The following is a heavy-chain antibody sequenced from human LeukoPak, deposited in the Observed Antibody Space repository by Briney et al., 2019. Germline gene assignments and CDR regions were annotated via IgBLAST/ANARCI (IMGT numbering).Heavy chain of an antibody. CDR3: ARAGPGPSGSYHYYYYYMDV. J-gene: IGHJ6*03. V-gene: IGHV4-4*07. CDR2: IYTSGST. Sequence: SDTLSLTCTASGGTISSYYWSWIRQPAGKGLEWIGRIYTSGSTNYNPSLKSRVTMSVDTSKNQFSLKLSSVTAADTAVYYCARAGPGPSGSYHYYYYYMDVWGKGTTVTVSS. D-gene: IGHD1-26*01. CDR1: GGTISSYY.